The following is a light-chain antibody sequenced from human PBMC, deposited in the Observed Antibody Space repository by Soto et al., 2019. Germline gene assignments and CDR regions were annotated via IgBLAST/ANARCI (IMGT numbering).Light chain of an antibody. J-gene: IGKJ5*01. CDR2: GAS. V-gene: IGKV3-20*01. Sequence: EIVLTHTPGILSLSPGEIATLSCRASQPLSNFFLAWYQQKPGQAPRLLISGASIRATGIPDRFSGSGSETDFTLTVNRLEPEDFAVYYRQQYQNSPITFGRGTRLEIK. CDR1: QPLSNFF. CDR3: QQYQNSPIT.